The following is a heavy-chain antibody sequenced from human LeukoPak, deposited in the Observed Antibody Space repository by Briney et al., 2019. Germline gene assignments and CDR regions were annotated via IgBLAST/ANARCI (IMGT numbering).Heavy chain of an antibody. Sequence: ASVNVSCKASVYTFTSYGISWVRQAPGQGLEWMGWINPDSGDTHYAQRFQGRVSVTRDTSITTAYMDLSTLRSDDTAMYYCARETAVTTAIHLSHFDLWGQGTLITVSS. CDR2: INPDSGDT. V-gene: IGHV1-2*02. CDR3: ARETAVTTAIHLSHFDL. CDR1: VYTFTSYG. J-gene: IGHJ4*02. D-gene: IGHD4-17*01.